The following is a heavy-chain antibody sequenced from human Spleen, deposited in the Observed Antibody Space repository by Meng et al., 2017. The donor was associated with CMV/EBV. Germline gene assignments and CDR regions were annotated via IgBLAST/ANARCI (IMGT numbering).Heavy chain of an antibody. D-gene: IGHD4-23*01. CDR2: IYYSGST. CDR1: GGSISSGGYY. Sequence: CNVSGGSISSGGYYWSWIRQHPGKGLEWIGYIYYSGSTYYNPSLKSRVTMSVDTSKNQFSLKLSSVTAADTAIYYCARDDGGNLNYWGQGTLVTVSS. CDR3: ARDDGGNLNY. V-gene: IGHV4-31*03. J-gene: IGHJ4*02.